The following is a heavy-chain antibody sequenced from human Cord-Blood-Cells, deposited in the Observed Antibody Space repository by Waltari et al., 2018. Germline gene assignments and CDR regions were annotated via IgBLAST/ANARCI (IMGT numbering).Heavy chain of an antibody. J-gene: IGHJ5*02. CDR2: INHSGST. Sequence: QVQLQQWGAGLLKPSETLSLTCAVYGGSFSGYSWSWIRQPPGKGLEWIGEINHSGSTNYNPSLKSRVTISVDTSKNQFSLKLSSVTAADTAVYYCARRNYYDSSGSFDPWGQGTLVTVSS. V-gene: IGHV4-34*01. D-gene: IGHD3-22*01. CDR1: GGSFSGYS. CDR3: ARRNYYDSSGSFDP.